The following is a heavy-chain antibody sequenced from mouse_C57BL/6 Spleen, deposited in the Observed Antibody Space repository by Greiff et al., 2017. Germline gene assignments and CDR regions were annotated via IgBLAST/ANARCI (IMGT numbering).Heavy chain of an antibody. CDR2: IDPNSGGT. CDR1: GYTFTSYW. Sequence: VQLQQPGAELVKPGASVKLSCKASGYTFTSYWMHWVKQRPGRGLEWIGRIDPNSGGTKYNEKFKSKATLTVDKPSSTAYMQRSSLTSEDSAVYYCARRYDWYFDVWGTGTTVTVSS. D-gene: IGHD1-1*02. J-gene: IGHJ1*03. V-gene: IGHV1-72*01. CDR3: ARRYDWYFDV.